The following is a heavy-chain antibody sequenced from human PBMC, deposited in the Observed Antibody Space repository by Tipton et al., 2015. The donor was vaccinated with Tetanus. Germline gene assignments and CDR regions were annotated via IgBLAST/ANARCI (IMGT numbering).Heavy chain of an antibody. CDR1: GGTFSSYA. D-gene: IGHD4-11*01. Sequence: QVQLVQSGAEVKKPGSSVKVSCKASGGTFSSYAISWVRQAPGQGLEWMGGIIPIFGTANYAQKFQGRVTITADESTSTAYMERSSLRSEDTAVYYCARDRPPPTVTSPNYYYYGMDVWGQGTTVTVSS. CDR2: IIPIFGTA. J-gene: IGHJ6*02. CDR3: ARDRPPPTVTSPNYYYYGMDV. V-gene: IGHV1-69*12.